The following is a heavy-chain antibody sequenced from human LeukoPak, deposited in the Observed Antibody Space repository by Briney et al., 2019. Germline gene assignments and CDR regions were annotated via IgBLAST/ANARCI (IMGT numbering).Heavy chain of an antibody. D-gene: IGHD3-9*01. CDR2: INHSGST. Sequence: SETLSLTCAVYGGSFSGYYWSWIRQPPGKGLEWIGEINHSGSTNYNPSLKSRVTISVDTSKNQFSLKLSSVTAADTAVYYCARHFDWLFDYWGQGTLVTVSS. J-gene: IGHJ4*02. CDR3: ARHFDWLFDY. CDR1: GGSFSGYY. V-gene: IGHV4-34*01.